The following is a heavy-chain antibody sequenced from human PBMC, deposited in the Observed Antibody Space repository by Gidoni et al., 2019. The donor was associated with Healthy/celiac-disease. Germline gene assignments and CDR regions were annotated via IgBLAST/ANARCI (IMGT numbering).Heavy chain of an antibody. J-gene: IGHJ4*02. D-gene: IGHD6-13*01. CDR1: GFTFSSYA. V-gene: IGHV3-23*01. CDR3: AKDEGYSSSWQPFDY. Sequence: EVQLLESGGGLVQPGGSLRLPCAASGFTFSSYAMSWVRQAPGKGLEWVSAISGSGGSTYYADSVKGRFTISRDNSKNTLYLQMNSLRAEDTAVYYCAKDEGYSSSWQPFDYWGQGTLVTVSS. CDR2: ISGSGGST.